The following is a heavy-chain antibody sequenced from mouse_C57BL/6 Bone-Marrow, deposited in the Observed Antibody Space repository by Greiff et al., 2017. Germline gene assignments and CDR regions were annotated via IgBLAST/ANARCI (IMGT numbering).Heavy chain of an antibody. D-gene: IGHD1-1*01. V-gene: IGHV5-6*01. CDR1: GFTFSSYG. Sequence: EVKLVESGGDLVKPGGSLKLSCAASGFTFSSYGMSWVRQTPDKRLEWVATISSGGSYTYYPDSVKGRFTISRDNAKNTLYLQMSSLKSEDPAMYYCARPYGSSLAWFAYWGQGTLVTVSA. J-gene: IGHJ3*01. CDR3: ARPYGSSLAWFAY. CDR2: ISSGGSYT.